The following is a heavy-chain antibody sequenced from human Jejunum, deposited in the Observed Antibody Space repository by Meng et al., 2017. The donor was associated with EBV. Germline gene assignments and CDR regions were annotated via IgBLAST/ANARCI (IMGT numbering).Heavy chain of an antibody. CDR2: IYHSGST. D-gene: IGHD2-21*01. CDR1: SGSIFSSNW. V-gene: IGHV4-4*02. CDR3: ASIHPSIDS. Sequence: QIQPKGAGPGLVKPSGTLSLTCAVSSGSIFSSNWWTWVRQPPGKGLEWIGEIYHSGSTNYNPSLKSRITMSLDKSKNQFSLKLRSVTAADTAVYYCASIHPSIDSWGPGTLVTVSS. J-gene: IGHJ4*02.